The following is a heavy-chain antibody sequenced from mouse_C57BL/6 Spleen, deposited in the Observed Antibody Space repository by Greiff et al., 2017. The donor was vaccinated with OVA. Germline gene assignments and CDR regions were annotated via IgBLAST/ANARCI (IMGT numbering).Heavy chain of an antibody. J-gene: IGHJ2*01. Sequence: DVQLQESGPGLVKPSQSLSLTCSVTGYSITSGYYWNWIRQFPGNKLEWMGYISYDGSNNYNPSLKNRISITLDTSKNQFCLKLKSVTTEDTATYYCARGLQGYWGQGTTLTVSS. V-gene: IGHV3-6*01. CDR1: GYSITSGYY. CDR2: ISYDGSN. D-gene: IGHD2-13*01. CDR3: ARGLQGY.